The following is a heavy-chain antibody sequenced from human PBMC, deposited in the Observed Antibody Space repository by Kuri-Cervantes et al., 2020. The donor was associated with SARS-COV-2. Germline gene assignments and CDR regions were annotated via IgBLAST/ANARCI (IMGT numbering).Heavy chain of an antibody. D-gene: IGHD6-19*01. CDR3: ARDYPGVAGTSTRAGYYYYGMDV. J-gene: IGHJ6*02. CDR2: IWYDGSNK. V-gene: IGHV3-33*01. Sequence: GESLKISCAASGFTFSSYGMHWVRQAPGKGLEWVAVIWYDGSNKYYADSVKGRFTISRDNSKNTLYLQMNSLRAEDTAVYYCARDYPGVAGTSTRAGYYYYGMDVWGQGTTVTVSS. CDR1: GFTFSSYG.